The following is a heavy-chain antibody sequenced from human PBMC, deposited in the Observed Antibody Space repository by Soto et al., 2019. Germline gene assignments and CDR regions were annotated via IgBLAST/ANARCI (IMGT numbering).Heavy chain of an antibody. CDR3: ASGHQGNIAARPGAWGDYYYYGMDV. CDR1: GGTFSSYA. CDR2: IIPIFGTA. J-gene: IGHJ6*02. D-gene: IGHD6-6*01. V-gene: IGHV1-69*05. Sequence: GASVKVSCKASGGTFSSYAISWVRQAPGQGLEWMGGIIPIFGTANYAQKFQGRVTMTRNTSISTAYMELSSLRSEDTAVYYCASGHQGNIAARPGAWGDYYYYGMDVWGQGTTVTVSS.